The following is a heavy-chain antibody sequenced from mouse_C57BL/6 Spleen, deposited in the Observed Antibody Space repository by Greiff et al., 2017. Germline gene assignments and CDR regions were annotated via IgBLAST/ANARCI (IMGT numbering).Heavy chain of an antibody. V-gene: IGHV1-55*01. CDR2: IYPGSGST. CDR3: ARRGITTAPGNFDY. J-gene: IGHJ2*01. Sequence: VQLQQPGAELVKPGASVKMSCKASGYTFTSYWITWVKQRPGQGLEWIGDIYPGSGSTNYNEKFKSKATLTVDTSSSTAYMQLRSLTSEDSAVYYCARRGITTAPGNFDYWGQGTTLTVSS. CDR1: GYTFTSYW. D-gene: IGHD1-1*01.